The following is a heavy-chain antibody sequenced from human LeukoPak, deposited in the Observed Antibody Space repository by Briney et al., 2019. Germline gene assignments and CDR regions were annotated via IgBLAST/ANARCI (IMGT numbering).Heavy chain of an antibody. CDR2: IYYSGST. CDR1: GGSISSSSYY. D-gene: IGHD5-12*01. CDR3: ARLNRSYSGYLYFDY. J-gene: IGHJ4*02. V-gene: IGHV4-39*07. Sequence: SETLSLTCTVSGGSISSSSYYWGWIRQPPGKGLEWIGSIYYSGSTYYNPSLKSRVAMSVDTSKNQFSLKLNSVTAADTAVYYCARLNRSYSGYLYFDYWGQGTLVTVSS.